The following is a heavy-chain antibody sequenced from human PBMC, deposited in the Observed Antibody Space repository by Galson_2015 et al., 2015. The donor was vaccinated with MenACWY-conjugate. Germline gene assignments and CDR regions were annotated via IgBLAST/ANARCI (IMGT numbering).Heavy chain of an antibody. CDR1: GFTFSSYA. CDR2: ISGSGGST. V-gene: IGHV3-23*01. Sequence: SLRLSCAASGFTFSSYAMSWVRQAPGKGLEWVSAISGSGGSTYYADSVKGRFTISRDNSKNTLYLQMNSLRAEDTAVYYCAKDWDTAMVGGFGMDVWGQGTTVTVSS. D-gene: IGHD5-18*01. J-gene: IGHJ6*02. CDR3: AKDWDTAMVGGFGMDV.